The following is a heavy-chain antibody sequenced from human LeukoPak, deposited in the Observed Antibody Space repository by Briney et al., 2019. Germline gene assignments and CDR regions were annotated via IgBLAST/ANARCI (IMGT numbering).Heavy chain of an antibody. CDR1: GFTYSNYA. CDR2: ISNNSYI. D-gene: IGHD3-10*01. Sequence: GRSLRLSCVASGFTYSNYAMTWVRQAPGKGLEWVSGISNNSYIQYADSVKGRFTVSRGNAENSLYLQMNSLRAEDTAVYYCARLPGYYYYYYYMDVWGKGTTVTVSS. J-gene: IGHJ6*03. CDR3: ARLPGYYYYYYYMDV. V-gene: IGHV3-21*01.